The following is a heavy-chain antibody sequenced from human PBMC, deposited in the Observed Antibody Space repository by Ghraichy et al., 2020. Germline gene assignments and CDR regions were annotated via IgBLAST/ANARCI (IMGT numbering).Heavy chain of an antibody. D-gene: IGHD1-7*01. CDR1: GYVFTSFH. Sequence: ASVKVSCRASGYVFTSFHIHWLRPSPGHPLEGIGTLNAGIGVTGSAQKFHARASLTTDTSANTVYLELRNLRSEDTAVYYCCRGTNYAHWGQGALFTVSS. J-gene: IGHJ4*02. CDR2: LNAGIGVT. V-gene: IGHV1-46*01. CDR3: CRGTNYAH.